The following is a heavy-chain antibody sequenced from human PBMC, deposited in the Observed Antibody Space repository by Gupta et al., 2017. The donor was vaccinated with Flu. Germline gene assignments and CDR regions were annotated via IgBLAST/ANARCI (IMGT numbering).Heavy chain of an antibody. CDR2: IRSKTYGGTA. V-gene: IGHV3-15*01. CDR3: ATDLPTYSTSAWDGSDFDT. J-gene: IGHJ4*01. D-gene: IGHD6-6*01. Sequence: RQGPGEGLEWVGRIRSKTYGGTAEYGTTVKGRVTISRDDSINTVYLKMNSLKNEDTAVYYCATDLPTYSTSAWDGSDFDTWGQGTLVTVSS.